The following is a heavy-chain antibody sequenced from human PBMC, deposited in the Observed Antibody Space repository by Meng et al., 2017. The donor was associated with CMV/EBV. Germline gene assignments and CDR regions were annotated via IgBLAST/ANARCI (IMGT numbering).Heavy chain of an antibody. CDR3: ATYSSSWYGRVFDY. CDR2: IKQDGSEK. V-gene: IGHV3-7*01. D-gene: IGHD6-13*01. J-gene: IGHJ4*02. Sequence: GESLKISCAASGFTFSSYWMSWVRQAPGKGLEWVANIKQDGSEKYYVDSVKGRFTISRDNAKNSLYLQINSLRAEDTAVYYCATYSSSWYGRVFDYWGQGTLVTVSS. CDR1: GFTFSSYW.